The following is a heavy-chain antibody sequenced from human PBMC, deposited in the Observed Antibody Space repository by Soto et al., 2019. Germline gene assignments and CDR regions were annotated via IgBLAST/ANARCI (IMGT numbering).Heavy chain of an antibody. CDR2: MNPNSGNT. Sequence: SVKVSCKASGYTFTSYDINWVRQATGQGLEWMGWMNPNSGNTGYAQKFQGRVTMTRNTSISTAYMELSSLRSEDTAVYYCARKSYSYGYLLGYYYYGMDVWGQGTTVTV. V-gene: IGHV1-8*01. CDR3: ARKSYSYGYLLGYYYYGMDV. CDR1: GYTFTSYD. D-gene: IGHD5-18*01. J-gene: IGHJ6*02.